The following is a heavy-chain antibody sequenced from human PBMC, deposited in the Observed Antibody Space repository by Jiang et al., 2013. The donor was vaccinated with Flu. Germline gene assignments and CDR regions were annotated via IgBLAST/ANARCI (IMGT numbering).Heavy chain of an antibody. V-gene: IGHV6-1*01. J-gene: IGHJ4*02. CDR3: ARDISARLDY. CDR1: GDSVSSNSAA. CDR2: TYYRSKWYN. D-gene: IGHD6-6*01. Sequence: QTLSLTCAISGDSVSSNSAAWNWIRQSPSRGLEWLGRTYYRSKWYNDYAVSMRGRISINPDTSKNQFSLQMNSVTPEDTATYYCARDISARLDYWGQGNPGHRLL.